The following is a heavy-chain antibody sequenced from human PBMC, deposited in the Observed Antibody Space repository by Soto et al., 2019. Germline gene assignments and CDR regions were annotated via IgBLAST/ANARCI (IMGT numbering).Heavy chain of an antibody. Sequence: PGGSLRLSCAASGFTVSSNYMSWVRQAPGKGLEWVSVIYSGGSTYYADSVKGRFTISRDNSKNTLYLQMNSLRAEDTAVYYCARDASGYDYDYGIDVWGQGTTVTVSS. CDR1: GFTVSSNY. D-gene: IGHD5-12*01. CDR2: IYSGGST. J-gene: IGHJ6*02. CDR3: ARDASGYDYDYGIDV. V-gene: IGHV3-53*01.